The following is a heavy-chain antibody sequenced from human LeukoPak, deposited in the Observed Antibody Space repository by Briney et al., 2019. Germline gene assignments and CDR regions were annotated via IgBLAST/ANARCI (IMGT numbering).Heavy chain of an antibody. J-gene: IGHJ5*02. CDR2: IYSGGST. V-gene: IGHV3-53*01. Sequence: GGSLRLSCAASGFTVSSNYMSWVRQAPGKGLEWVSVIYSGGSTYYADSVKGRFTISRDDFMNTLHLQMNSLRAEDTAVYYCARVQGTSWFDPWGQGTLVTVSS. CDR1: GFTVSSNY. CDR3: ARVQGTSWFDP. D-gene: IGHD2-2*01.